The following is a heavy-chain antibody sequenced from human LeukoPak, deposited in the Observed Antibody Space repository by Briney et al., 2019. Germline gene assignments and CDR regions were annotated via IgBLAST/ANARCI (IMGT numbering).Heavy chain of an antibody. V-gene: IGHV3-30*04. CDR1: GFTFNHYS. CDR2: ISHNGDIT. CDR3: ASGSTDSWGDY. D-gene: IGHD3-16*01. Sequence: PGGSLRLSCAASGFTFNHYSFHWVRQAPGKGLEWVAVISHNGDITYYAGSLRGRLTISRDNSKNTVYLQMHSLSAEDTGVYYCASGSTDSWGDYWGQGTLVSVSS. J-gene: IGHJ4*02.